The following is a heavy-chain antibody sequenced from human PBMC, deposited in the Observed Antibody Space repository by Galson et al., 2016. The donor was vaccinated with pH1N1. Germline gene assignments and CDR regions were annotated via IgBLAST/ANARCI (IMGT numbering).Heavy chain of an antibody. D-gene: IGHD5-12*01. J-gene: IGHJ4*02. CDR2: ILYDGTNE. V-gene: IGHV3-30*04. CDR1: GFTFTSYA. Sequence: PRLSCAASGFTFTSYAMHWVRQAPGKGLEWVAVILYDGTNEYYADSVKGRFTISRDKTQSTVYLQMNSLRTEDTAVYYCARDSEYSGHEGFHWAQGTLVIVSS. CDR3: ARDSEYSGHEGFH.